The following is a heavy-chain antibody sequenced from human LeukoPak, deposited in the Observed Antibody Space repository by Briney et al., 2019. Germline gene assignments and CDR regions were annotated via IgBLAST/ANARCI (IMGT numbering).Heavy chain of an antibody. Sequence: PGGSLKLSCAASGFAFSSYAMHWVRQAPGKGLEWVAFIRYDGSNKYYADSVKGRFTISRDNSKNTLYLQMNSLRAEDTAVYYCARGPSGYHSTGDQGTLVTVSS. CDR3: ARGPSGYHST. CDR2: IRYDGSNK. V-gene: IGHV3-30*02. J-gene: IGHJ4*02. CDR1: GFAFSSYA. D-gene: IGHD5-12*01.